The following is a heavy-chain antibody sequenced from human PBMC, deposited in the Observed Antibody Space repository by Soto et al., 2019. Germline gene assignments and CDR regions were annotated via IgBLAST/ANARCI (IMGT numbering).Heavy chain of an antibody. CDR3: ARAGRGYCSGFSCDSGLYGMDV. J-gene: IGHJ6*02. CDR2: ISHGGNT. Sequence: QVQLQESGPGLVKPSGTLSLTCAVSGDSISSRNWWSWVRQPPGKGLEWIGQISHGGNTNYNPSLQCRVTISVDKSKNQFSLKLSSVTAADTAVYYCARAGRGYCSGFSCDSGLYGMDVWGQGTTVTVSS. V-gene: IGHV4-4*02. D-gene: IGHD2-15*01. CDR1: GDSISSRNW.